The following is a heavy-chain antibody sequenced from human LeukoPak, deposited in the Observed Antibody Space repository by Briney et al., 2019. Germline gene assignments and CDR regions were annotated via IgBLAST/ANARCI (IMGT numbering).Heavy chain of an antibody. J-gene: IGHJ5*02. D-gene: IGHD3-22*01. CDR1: GYTFTSYY. V-gene: IGHV1-46*01. CDR2: INPSGGST. Sequence: ASVKVSCKASGYTFTSYYMHWVRQAPGQGLEWMGIINPSGGSTSYAQKFQGRVTITADESTSTAYMELSSLRSEDTAVYYCADAGGYYDSSGYPNWFDPWGQGTLVTVSS. CDR3: ADAGGYYDSSGYPNWFDP.